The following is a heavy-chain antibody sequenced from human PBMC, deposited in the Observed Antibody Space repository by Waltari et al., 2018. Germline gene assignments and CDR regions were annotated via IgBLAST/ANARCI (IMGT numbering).Heavy chain of an antibody. CDR3: ASWDFGSGYFDY. Sequence: QVQLQESGPGLVKPSETLSLTCTVSGGSISSYYWSWIRQPPGKGLDWIGYIYYSGSTNYNPSLKSRVTISVDTSKNQFSLKLSSVTAADTAVYYCASWDFGSGYFDYWGQGTLVTVSS. J-gene: IGHJ4*02. CDR1: GGSISSYY. CDR2: IYYSGST. V-gene: IGHV4-59*01. D-gene: IGHD6-19*01.